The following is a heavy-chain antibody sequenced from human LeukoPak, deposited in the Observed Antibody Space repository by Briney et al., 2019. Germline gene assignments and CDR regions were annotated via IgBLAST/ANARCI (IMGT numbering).Heavy chain of an antibody. CDR2: IKQDGSEK. CDR1: GFTFGSYW. D-gene: IGHD2-2*01. V-gene: IGHV3-7*01. J-gene: IGHJ5*02. Sequence: GGSLRLSCAASGFTFGSYWMTWVRQAPGKGLEWVANIKQDGSEKNYVGSVKGRFTISRDNAKNSLDLQMSSLRAEDTAIYYCARGCSSTSCSGWFDPWGQGTLVTVSS. CDR3: ARGCSSTSCSGWFDP.